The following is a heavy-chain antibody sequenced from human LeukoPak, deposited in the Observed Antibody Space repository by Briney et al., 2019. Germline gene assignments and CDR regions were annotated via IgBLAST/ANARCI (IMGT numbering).Heavy chain of an antibody. CDR1: GFTFSNAW. Sequence: GGSLRLSCAASGFTFSNAWMNWVRQAPGKGLEWVGRIKSETDGGTTDYAAPVKGRFTISRDDSKNTLYLQMNSLKTEDTAVYYCTTVLVCSSTSCLDYWGQGTLVTVSS. CDR3: TTVLVCSSTSCLDY. D-gene: IGHD2-2*01. J-gene: IGHJ4*02. CDR2: IKSETDGGTT. V-gene: IGHV3-15*01.